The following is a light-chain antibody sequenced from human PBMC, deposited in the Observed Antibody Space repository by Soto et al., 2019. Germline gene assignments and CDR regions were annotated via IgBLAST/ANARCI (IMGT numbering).Light chain of an antibody. CDR2: DAS. V-gene: IGKV3-11*01. J-gene: IGKJ3*01. CDR1: QSVRSS. CDR3: PQRSNWPPEVT. Sequence: EIVLTQSPDTLSLSPGERATLSCRASQSVRSSLAWYQQKPGQAPRLLIYDASNRATGIPARFSGSGSGTDFTLTISSLEPVDFAVYYCPQRSNWPPEVTFGPGTKVDIK.